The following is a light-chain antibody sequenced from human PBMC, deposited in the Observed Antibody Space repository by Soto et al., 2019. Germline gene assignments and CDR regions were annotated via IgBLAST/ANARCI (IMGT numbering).Light chain of an antibody. J-gene: IGLJ2*01. V-gene: IGLV2-14*01. CDR3: SSYSTSGTVV. CDR1: SSDVGGYKF. CDR2: EVS. Sequence: QSVLTQPASVSGSPRQSITISCTGTSSDVGGYKFVSWYQQHPGKAPKLMIYEVSNRPSGVSYRFSGSKSGNTASLTISGLQAEDEAHYHCSSYSTSGTVVFGGGTKLTVL.